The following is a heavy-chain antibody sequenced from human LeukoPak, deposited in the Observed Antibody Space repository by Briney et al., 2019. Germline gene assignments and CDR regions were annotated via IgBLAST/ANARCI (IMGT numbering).Heavy chain of an antibody. CDR2: ITGSGGST. V-gene: IGHV3-23*01. Sequence: GGTLRLSCVASGFTFSTYGMSWVRQAPGKGLEWVSAITGSGGSTYYADSVKGRFTISRDNSKNTLYLQINSLRAEDTAVYYCAKDVDGYYDSSGYYGDWGQRTLVTVSS. CDR1: GFTFSTYG. J-gene: IGHJ4*02. CDR3: AKDVDGYYDSSGYYGD. D-gene: IGHD3-22*01.